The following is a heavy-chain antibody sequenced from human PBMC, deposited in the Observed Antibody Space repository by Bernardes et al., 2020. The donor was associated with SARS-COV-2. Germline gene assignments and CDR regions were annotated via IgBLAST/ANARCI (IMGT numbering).Heavy chain of an antibody. J-gene: IGHJ5*02. V-gene: IGHV3-11*06. CDR2: ISSSSSYT. CDR3: ASSEGPYNWFDP. CDR1: GFTFSDYY. Sequence: GGSLRLSCAASGFTFSDYYMSWIRQAPGKGLEWVSYISSSSSYTNYADSVKGRFTISRDNAKNSLYLQMNSLRAEDTAVYYCASSEGPYNWFDPWGQGTLVTVSS.